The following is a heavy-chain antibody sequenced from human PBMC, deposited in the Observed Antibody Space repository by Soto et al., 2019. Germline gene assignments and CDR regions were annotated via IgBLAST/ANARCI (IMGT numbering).Heavy chain of an antibody. CDR3: ARLHPHTFGGAY. V-gene: IGHV5-10-1*01. Sequence: GEALKLSCTRSGYSFTRYWISWVRQMPGKGLEWMGRIDPSDSYTNYSPSFQGHVTISADKSISTAYLQWSSLKASDTAMYYCARLHPHTFGGAYWGQGTLVTVS. J-gene: IGHJ4*02. CDR2: IDPSDSYT. CDR1: GYSFTRYW. D-gene: IGHD3-16*01.